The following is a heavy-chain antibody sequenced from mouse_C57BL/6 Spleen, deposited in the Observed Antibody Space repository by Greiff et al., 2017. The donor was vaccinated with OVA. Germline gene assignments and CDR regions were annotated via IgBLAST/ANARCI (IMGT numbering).Heavy chain of an antibody. V-gene: IGHV5-17*01. CDR3: ARKLLRSYWYFDV. J-gene: IGHJ1*03. CDR2: ISSGSSTI. D-gene: IGHD1-1*01. CDR1: GFTFSDYG. Sequence: EVQRVESGGGLVKPGGSLKLSCAASGFTFSDYGMHWVRQAPEKGLEWVAYISSGSSTIYYADTVKGRFTISRDNAKNTLFLQMTSLRSEDTAMYYCARKLLRSYWYFDVWGTGTTVTVSS.